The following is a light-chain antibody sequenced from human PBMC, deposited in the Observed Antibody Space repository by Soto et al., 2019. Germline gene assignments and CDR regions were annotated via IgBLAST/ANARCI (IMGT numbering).Light chain of an antibody. J-gene: IGLJ2*01. CDR2: SNN. CDR3: AAWDDSLTGPV. Sequence: QSVLTQPPSASGTPGQRVTISCSGSTSNIGCNTVNWYQQLPGTAPKLLIYSNNQRPSGVPDRFSGSKSGTSASLALSGLQSEDEADYYCAAWDDSLTGPVFGGGTKLTVL. CDR1: TSNIGCNT. V-gene: IGLV1-44*01.